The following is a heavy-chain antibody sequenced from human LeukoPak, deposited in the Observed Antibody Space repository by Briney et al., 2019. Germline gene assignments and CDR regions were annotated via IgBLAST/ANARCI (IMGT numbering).Heavy chain of an antibody. J-gene: IGHJ4*02. CDR1: GYSISSGYY. CDR2: MYHSGST. Sequence: ETLSLTCAVSGYSISSGYYWGWIRQPPGKGLEWIGSMYHSGSTYYNPSLKSRVTISVDTSKNQFSLKLSSVTAADTAVYYCARRFLEWSPDDYWGQGTLVTVSS. CDR3: ARRFLEWSPDDY. V-gene: IGHV4-38-2*01. D-gene: IGHD3-3*01.